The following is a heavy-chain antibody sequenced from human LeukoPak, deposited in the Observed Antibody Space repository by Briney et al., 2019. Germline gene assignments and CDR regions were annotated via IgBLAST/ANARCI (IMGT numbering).Heavy chain of an antibody. CDR2: IYYSGST. J-gene: IGHJ4*02. CDR1: GGSISSYY. CDR3: ARGLFYGTLTMLFDY. Sequence: PSETLPLTCTVSGGSISSYYWSWIRQPPGKGLEWIGYIYYSGSTNYNPSPKSRVTISVDTSKNQFSLKLSSVTAADTAVYYCARGLFYGTLTMLFDYWGQGTLVTVSS. D-gene: IGHD2/OR15-2a*01. V-gene: IGHV4-59*01.